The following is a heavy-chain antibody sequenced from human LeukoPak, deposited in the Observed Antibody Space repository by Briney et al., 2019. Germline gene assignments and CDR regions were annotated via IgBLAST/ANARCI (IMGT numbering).Heavy chain of an antibody. D-gene: IGHD2-15*01. J-gene: IGHJ4*02. CDR1: GFTFSSYA. V-gene: IGHV3-30*04. CDR3: ARVRGLLQLWPHFDY. CDR2: ISYDGNNE. Sequence: GGSLRLSCATSGFTFSSYAIHWVRQAPGKGLEWVAVISYDGNNEYYADSVKGRFTISRDNSKNTLYLQMDSLRTDDTAIYYCARVRGLLQLWPHFDYWGQGTLVTVSS.